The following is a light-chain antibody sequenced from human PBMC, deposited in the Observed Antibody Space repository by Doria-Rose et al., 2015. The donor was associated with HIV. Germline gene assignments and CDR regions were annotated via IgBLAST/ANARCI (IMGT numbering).Light chain of an antibody. V-gene: IGKV2-28*01. Sequence: TQSPLSLPITPGQPASISCRSSQSLLHTIGYNYLDWYLQKPGQSPQLLIYLGSNRASGVPDRFSGSGSGTDFTLKISRVEAEDVGVYYCMQALQTPYTFGQGTKLEIK. CDR2: LGS. CDR1: QSLLHTIGYNY. J-gene: IGKJ2*01. CDR3: MQALQTPYT.